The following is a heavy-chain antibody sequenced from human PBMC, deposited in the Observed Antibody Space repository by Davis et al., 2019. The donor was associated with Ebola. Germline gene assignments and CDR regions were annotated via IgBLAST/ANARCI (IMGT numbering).Heavy chain of an antibody. J-gene: IGHJ3*01. D-gene: IGHD6-19*01. CDR1: GFTFDNYA. Sequence: GESLKISCAASGFTFDNYAMTWVRQAPGKGLEWLSSISQTGDIIEEADSVKGRFTISRDNSKNTLHLQMNSLRVEDTAIYYCAKDTSNVWFDVWGQGTMVTVSS. CDR2: ISQTGDII. CDR3: AKDTSNVWFDV. V-gene: IGHV3-23*01.